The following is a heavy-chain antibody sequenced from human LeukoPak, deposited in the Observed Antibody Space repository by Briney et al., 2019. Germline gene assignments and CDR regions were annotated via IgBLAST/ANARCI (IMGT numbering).Heavy chain of an antibody. V-gene: IGHV3-9*03. Sequence: GRSLRLSCTASGFTFDDYAMHWVRHVPGKGLEWVSGISWNSGRTDYADSVKGRFTISRDNAKNSLYLQMNSVRAEDMALYYCAKDMGYSSTGAFDIWGQGTMVSVSS. D-gene: IGHD6-19*01. CDR3: AKDMGYSSTGAFDI. J-gene: IGHJ3*02. CDR2: ISWNSGRT. CDR1: GFTFDDYA.